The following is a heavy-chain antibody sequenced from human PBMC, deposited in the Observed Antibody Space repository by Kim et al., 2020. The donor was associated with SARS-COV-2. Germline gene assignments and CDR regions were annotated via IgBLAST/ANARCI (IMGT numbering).Heavy chain of an antibody. V-gene: IGHV4-4*02. D-gene: IGHD6-13*01. CDR2: IYHSGST. CDR3: ARGYSSSWFPHNWFDP. Sequence: SETLSLTCAVSGGSISSSNWWRWVRQPPGKGLEWIGEIYHSGSTNYNPSLKSRVTISVDKSKNQFSLKLSSVTAADTAVYYCARGYSSSWFPHNWFDPWGQGTLVTVSS. CDR1: GGSISSSNW. J-gene: IGHJ5*02.